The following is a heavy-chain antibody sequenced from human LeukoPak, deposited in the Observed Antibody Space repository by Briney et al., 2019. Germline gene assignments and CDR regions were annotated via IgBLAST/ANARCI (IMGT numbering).Heavy chain of an antibody. V-gene: IGHV4-61*02. CDR3: ARDKNWVFDY. J-gene: IGHJ4*02. Sequence: PSETLSLTCTVSGGSISSGSYYWSWIRQPAGKGLEWIGRIYTSGSTNYNPSLKSRVTISVDTSKNQFSLKLSSVTAADTAVYYCARDKNWVFDYWGQGTLVTVSS. D-gene: IGHD7-27*01. CDR2: IYTSGST. CDR1: GGSISSGSYY.